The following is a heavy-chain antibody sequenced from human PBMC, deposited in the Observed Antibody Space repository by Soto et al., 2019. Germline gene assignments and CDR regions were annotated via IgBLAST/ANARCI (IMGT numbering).Heavy chain of an antibody. D-gene: IGHD2-8*01. V-gene: IGHV4-31*03. Sequence: SETLSLTCTVSCGSVSSGGYYGSWIRQHPGTGLEWIGYIYYSGTTYFNPSLKSRASISLDTSKNEFSLKLTSVTAADTAVYYCARRALPQCINGVCYKDGFWDYWGQGALVTVSS. J-gene: IGHJ4*02. CDR2: IYYSGTT. CDR1: CGSVSSGGYY. CDR3: ARRALPQCINGVCYKDGFWDY.